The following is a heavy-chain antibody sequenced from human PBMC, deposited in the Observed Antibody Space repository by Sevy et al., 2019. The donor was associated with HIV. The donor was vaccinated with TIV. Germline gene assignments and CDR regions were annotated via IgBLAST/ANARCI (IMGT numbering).Heavy chain of an antibody. J-gene: IGHJ2*01. Sequence: ASVKVSCKASGYTFTDSYIYWVRQAPGQGLEWMGRINPNSGDTNFAQNFQGRVTMTRDTSISTAYMELNRLTSDDTAVYYCASSGSSNWYSHWYFDLWGRGTLVTVSS. CDR2: INPNSGDT. D-gene: IGHD6-13*01. V-gene: IGHV1-2*06. CDR3: ASSGSSNWYSHWYFDL. CDR1: GYTFTDSY.